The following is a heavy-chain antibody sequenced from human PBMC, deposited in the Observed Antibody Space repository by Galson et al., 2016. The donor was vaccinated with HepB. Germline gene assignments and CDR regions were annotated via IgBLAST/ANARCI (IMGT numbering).Heavy chain of an antibody. V-gene: IGHV7-4-1*02. CDR2: INTNTGNP. J-gene: IGHJ2*01. D-gene: IGHD1-26*01. CDR1: GCSFTTYT. CDR3: ARHGRSLGARWNFDL. Sequence: SVKVSCKASGCSFTTYTMNWVRQAPGQGLEWMGWINTNTGNPTYAQGFTGRFVFSLDTSVSTAYLQISSLKAEDTAVYYCARHGRSLGARWNFDLWGRGSLVTVSS.